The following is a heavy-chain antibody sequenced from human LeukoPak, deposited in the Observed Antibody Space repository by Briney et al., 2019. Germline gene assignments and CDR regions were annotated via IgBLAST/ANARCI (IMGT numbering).Heavy chain of an antibody. CDR2: IIPIFGTA. Sequence: AASVKVSCKASGGTFSSYAISWVRQAPGQGLEWMGGIIPIFGTANYAQKFQGRVTITTDESTSTAYMELSSLRSDDTAVYYCARDLDHYGSGSYYSGPTDSWGQGTLVTVSS. D-gene: IGHD3-10*01. J-gene: IGHJ4*02. CDR1: GGTFSSYA. V-gene: IGHV1-69*05. CDR3: ARDLDHYGSGSYYSGPTDS.